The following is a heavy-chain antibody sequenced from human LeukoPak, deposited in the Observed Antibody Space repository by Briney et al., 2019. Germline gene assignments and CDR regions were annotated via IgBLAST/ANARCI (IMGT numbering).Heavy chain of an antibody. Sequence: SETLSLTCTVSGGSISPYYWSWIRQPPGKGLEWIGYIHYSGSTNYNPSLKSRVTISVDKSKNQFSLKLSSVTAADTAVYYCARDINGPPANNWFDPWGQGTLVTVSS. V-gene: IGHV4-59*12. CDR3: ARDINGPPANNWFDP. CDR2: IHYSGST. CDR1: GGSISPYY. D-gene: IGHD2-8*01. J-gene: IGHJ5*02.